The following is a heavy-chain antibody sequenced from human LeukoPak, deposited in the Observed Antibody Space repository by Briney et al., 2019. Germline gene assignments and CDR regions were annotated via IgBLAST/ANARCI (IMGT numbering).Heavy chain of an antibody. J-gene: IGHJ6*02. D-gene: IGHD5-18*01. V-gene: IGHV3-30*04. Sequence: GGSLRLSCADSGFTFSSYAMHWVRQAPGKGLEWVAVISYDGRDKYYADSVKGRVTISRDNSKNTLYLQMNSLRAEDTAVYYCARDQRGYRNGLPYYYYGMDVWGQGTTVTVSS. CDR1: GFTFSSYA. CDR3: ARDQRGYRNGLPYYYYGMDV. CDR2: ISYDGRDK.